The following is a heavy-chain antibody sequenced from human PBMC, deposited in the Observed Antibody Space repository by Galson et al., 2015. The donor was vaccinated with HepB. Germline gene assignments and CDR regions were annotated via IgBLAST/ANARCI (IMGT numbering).Heavy chain of an antibody. D-gene: IGHD3-10*01. J-gene: IGHJ5*02. CDR1: GFTFSGSA. V-gene: IGHV3-73*01. CDR3: TRLAMVRGVIITEGWFDP. CDR2: IRSKANSYAT. Sequence: SLRLSCAASGFTFSGSAMHWVRQASGKGLEWVGRIRSKANSYATAYAASVKGRFTISRDDSKNTAYLQMNSLKTEDTAVYYCTRLAMVRGVIITEGWFDPWGQGTLVTVSS.